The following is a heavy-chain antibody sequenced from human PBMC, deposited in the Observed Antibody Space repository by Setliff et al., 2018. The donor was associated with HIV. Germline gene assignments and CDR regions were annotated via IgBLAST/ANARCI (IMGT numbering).Heavy chain of an antibody. V-gene: IGHV1-2*06. CDR1: GYTFSGYH. CDR3: ATFFLNTMTSCPACPDAFDI. CDR2: INPDSGDT. J-gene: IGHJ3*02. Sequence: ASVKVSCKASGYTFSGYHMYWVRQAPGQGLEWMGRINPDSGDTKYTQKFEGRVTMTSDTSISTVYMELSSLRSDDTAVYYCATFFLNTMTSCPACPDAFDIWGQGTMVTVSS. D-gene: IGHD3-22*01.